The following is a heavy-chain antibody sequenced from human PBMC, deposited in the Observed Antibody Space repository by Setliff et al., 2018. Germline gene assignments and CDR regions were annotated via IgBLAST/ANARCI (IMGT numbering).Heavy chain of an antibody. J-gene: IGHJ4*02. D-gene: IGHD1-7*01. Sequence: ASVKVSCKASGYTFRNYAFAWVRQAPGQGLEWVGWISVYNGDTNYAQKFQGRVTMTTDTSTSTAYMELRSLRSDDTAVYYCARGDLVNYDGYMGYWGQGTLVTVSS. CDR2: ISVYNGDT. CDR1: GYTFRNYA. V-gene: IGHV1-18*01. CDR3: ARGDLVNYDGYMGY.